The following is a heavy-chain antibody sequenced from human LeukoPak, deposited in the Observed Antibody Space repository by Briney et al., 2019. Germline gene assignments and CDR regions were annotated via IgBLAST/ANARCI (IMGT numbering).Heavy chain of an antibody. D-gene: IGHD6-19*01. Sequence: ASVKVSCKASGYTFTSYDINWVRQATGQGLEWMGWMDPNSGNTGYAQKFQGRVTITRNTSISTAYMELSSLRSDDTAVYYCARDVQQWLVTYYYYGMDVWGQGTTVTVSS. V-gene: IGHV1-8*03. J-gene: IGHJ6*02. CDR3: ARDVQQWLVTYYYYGMDV. CDR1: GYTFTSYD. CDR2: MDPNSGNT.